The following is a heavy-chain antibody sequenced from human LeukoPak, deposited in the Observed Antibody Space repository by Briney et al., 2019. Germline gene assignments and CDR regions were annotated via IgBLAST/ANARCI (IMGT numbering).Heavy chain of an antibody. CDR2: ISGSAGRT. V-gene: IGHV3-23*01. D-gene: IGHD7-27*01. Sequence: GGSLRLSCAASGFNFGTYAMNWVRQAPGKGLEWVSSISGSAGRTYYADSVKGRFTISRDNSKNTVSLQMNSLRADDTAIYYCARDGEPRYWGSGYYYGMDVWGQGATVIVSS. J-gene: IGHJ6*02. CDR1: GFNFGTYA. CDR3: ARDGEPRYWGSGYYYGMDV.